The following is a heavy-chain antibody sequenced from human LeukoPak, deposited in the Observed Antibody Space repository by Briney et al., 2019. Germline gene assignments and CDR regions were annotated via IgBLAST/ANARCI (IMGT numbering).Heavy chain of an antibody. J-gene: IGHJ4*02. CDR3: ARHYSGYDYVFDY. V-gene: IGHV5-51*01. CDR2: IYPGDSDT. Sequence: GESLKISCKGLGYNFTNYWIGWVRQMPGKGLEWMGIIYPGDSDTRYSPSFQGQVTISADKSISTAYLQWSSLKASDTAMYYCARHYSGYDYVFDYWGQGTLVTVSS. D-gene: IGHD5-12*01. CDR1: GYNFTNYW.